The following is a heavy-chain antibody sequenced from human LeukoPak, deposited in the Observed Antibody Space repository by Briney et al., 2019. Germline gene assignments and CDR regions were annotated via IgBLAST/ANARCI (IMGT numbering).Heavy chain of an antibody. CDR3: ARDRRGNSGPI. J-gene: IGHJ4*02. D-gene: IGHD5-12*01. Sequence: WGSLRLSCAASGFTFSSYAMHWVRQAPGKGLEWVAVISYDGSNKYYADSVKGRFTISRDNSKNTLYLQMNSLRAEDTAVYYCARDRRGNSGPIWGQGTLVTVSS. CDR1: GFTFSSYA. CDR2: ISYDGSNK. V-gene: IGHV3-30-3*01.